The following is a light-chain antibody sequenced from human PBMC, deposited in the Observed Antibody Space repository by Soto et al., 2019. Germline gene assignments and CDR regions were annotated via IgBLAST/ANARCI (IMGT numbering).Light chain of an antibody. CDR1: QSVSHA. CDR2: RTY. Sequence: EVVLTQSPATLSLSPGDRATLSCRASQSVSHALAWYQQKPGQAPRLLMFRTYSRATGFPARFSGSGSGTEFNLTISSLQSEDLAVYYCQQYGGSPRTFGQGTKVDIK. V-gene: IGKV3-15*01. J-gene: IGKJ1*01. CDR3: QQYGGSPRT.